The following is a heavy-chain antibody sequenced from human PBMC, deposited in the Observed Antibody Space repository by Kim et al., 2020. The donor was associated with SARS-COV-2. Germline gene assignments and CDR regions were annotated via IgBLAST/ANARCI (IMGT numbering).Heavy chain of an antibody. Sequence: GGSLRLSCAASGFTVSSNYMSWVRQAPGKGLEWVSVIYSGGSTYYADSVKGRFTISRDNSKNTLYLQMNSLRDEDTAVDYCASGMVGYGMDVWGQGTPVTVPS. J-gene: IGHJ6*02. CDR2: IYSGGST. V-gene: IGHV3-53*01. D-gene: IGHD1-26*01. CDR3: ASGMVGYGMDV. CDR1: GFTVSSNY.